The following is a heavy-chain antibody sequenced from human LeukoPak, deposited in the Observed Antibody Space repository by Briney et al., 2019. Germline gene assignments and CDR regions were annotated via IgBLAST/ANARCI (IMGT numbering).Heavy chain of an antibody. CDR2: ISSRGGNT. CDR1: GFTFSSYA. Sequence: GGSLRLSCAASGFTFSSYAMSGVPQAPGKGLEGGSAISSRGGNTFYADSAKGRFPVSRDNSKDTLLLQMNILRADDRPVYYFAKDLRRITMVRRVLITWYCMDVWGQGTTVTVSS. J-gene: IGHJ6*02. CDR3: AKDLRRITMVRRVLITWYCMDV. V-gene: IGHV3-23*01. D-gene: IGHD3-10*01.